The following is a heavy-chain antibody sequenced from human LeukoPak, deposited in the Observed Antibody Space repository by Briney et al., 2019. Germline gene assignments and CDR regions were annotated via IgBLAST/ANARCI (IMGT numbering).Heavy chain of an antibody. CDR1: GYTFTSYD. CDR2: MNPNSGNT. J-gene: IGHJ6*03. CDR3: ARGSLRYYYMDV. Sequence: ASVKVSCKASGYTFTSYDINWVRQATGQGLEWMGWMNPNSGNTGYAQKFQGRVTITRNTSISTAYMELSSLRSEDTAVYYCARGSLRYYYMDVWGKGTTVTVSS. D-gene: IGHD4-17*01. V-gene: IGHV1-8*03.